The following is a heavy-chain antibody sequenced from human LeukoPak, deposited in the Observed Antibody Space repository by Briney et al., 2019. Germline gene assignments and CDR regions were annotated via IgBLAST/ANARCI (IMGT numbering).Heavy chain of an antibody. CDR1: GFTFSNAC. V-gene: IGHV3-15*01. Sequence: GVPLTLSCAASGFTFSNACMSWVRQSPGKGLERVGRIKSKTDGGTTDYAATVKGRFTISRDDSKNTLYLQMNSLKTEDTAVYYCIVVVTAIDYWGQGTLVTVSS. CDR2: IKSKTDGGTT. J-gene: IGHJ4*02. D-gene: IGHD2-21*02. CDR3: IVVVTAIDY.